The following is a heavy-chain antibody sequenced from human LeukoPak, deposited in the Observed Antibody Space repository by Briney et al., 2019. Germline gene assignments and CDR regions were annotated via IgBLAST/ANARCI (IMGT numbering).Heavy chain of an antibody. V-gene: IGHV1-46*01. Sequence: ASVKVSCKASGYTFTSYYMHWVRQAPGQGLEWMGIINPSGGSTSYAQKFQGRVTMTRDTSTSTVYMELSSLRSEDTAVYYCAKGAQRKKLGYGSGSYYTISSWFDPWGQGTLVTVSS. CDR2: INPSGGST. CDR3: AKGAQRKKLGYGSGSYYTISSWFDP. CDR1: GYTFTSYY. D-gene: IGHD3-10*01. J-gene: IGHJ5*02.